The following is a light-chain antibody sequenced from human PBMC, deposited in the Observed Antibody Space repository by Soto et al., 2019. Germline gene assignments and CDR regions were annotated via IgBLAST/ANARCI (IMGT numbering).Light chain of an antibody. V-gene: IGLV2-14*03. Sequence: QSALPQPASVSGSPGRSVPISCTGTSSDDRDFNYVSWYQHLPGRAPKLIMYDVTNRPSGFAYRFSASKSGRTASLNISGIQAEDEADYYCSSYSSSTTPVVFVGGTKLTVL. CDR3: SSYSSSTTPVV. CDR2: DVT. CDR1: SSDDRDFNY. J-gene: IGLJ2*01.